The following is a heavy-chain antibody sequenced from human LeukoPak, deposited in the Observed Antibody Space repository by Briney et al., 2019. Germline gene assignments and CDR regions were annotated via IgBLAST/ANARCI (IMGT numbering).Heavy chain of an antibody. CDR2: ISAGGST. J-gene: IGHJ4*02. CDR1: GFTFSSYA. Sequence: GGSLRLSCAASGFTFSSYAMSWVRQAPGKGLEWVSAISAGGSTYYADSVKGRFTISRDNSKNTLYLQMNSLRAEDTGVYYCAKRGQYYYDSSGYYHQDWGQGTLVIVSS. V-gene: IGHV3-23*01. D-gene: IGHD3-22*01. CDR3: AKRGQYYYDSSGYYHQD.